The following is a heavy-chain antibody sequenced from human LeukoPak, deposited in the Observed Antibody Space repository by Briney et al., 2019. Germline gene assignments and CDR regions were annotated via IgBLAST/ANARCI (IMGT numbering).Heavy chain of an antibody. V-gene: IGHV1-69*13. J-gene: IGHJ3*02. CDR2: IIPIFGTA. CDR3: ARECSSTSCYLAYAFDI. D-gene: IGHD2-2*01. CDR1: GGTFSNYA. Sequence: SVKVSCKASGGTFSNYAISWVRQAPGQGLEWMGGIIPIFGTANYAQKFQGRVTITADESTSTAYMELSSLRSDDTAVYYCARECSSTSCYLAYAFDIWGQGTMVTVSS.